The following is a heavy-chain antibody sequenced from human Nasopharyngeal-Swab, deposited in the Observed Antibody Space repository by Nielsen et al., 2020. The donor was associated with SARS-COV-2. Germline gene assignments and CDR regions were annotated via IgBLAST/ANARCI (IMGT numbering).Heavy chain of an antibody. J-gene: IGHJ4*02. D-gene: IGHD3-22*01. CDR1: GFTFSRYT. Sequence: GESLKISCAASGFTFSRYTMHWVRQAPGKGLEWVAVIPYDGSNKYYADSVKGRLTISRDISKNTLYLQMNSLRAEDTAVFYCASTPLDSSGYYYAFHYWGRGTLVTVSS. CDR3: ASTPLDSSGYYYAFHY. V-gene: IGHV3-30-3*01. CDR2: IPYDGSNK.